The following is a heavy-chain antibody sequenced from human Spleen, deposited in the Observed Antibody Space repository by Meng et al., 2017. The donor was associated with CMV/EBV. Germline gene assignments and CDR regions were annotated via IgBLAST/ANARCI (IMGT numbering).Heavy chain of an antibody. Sequence: ASVKVSCKTSGYTLSDYYIQWVRKAPGQGLEWLGWINPKIGAANYAQRFRGRVTMTRDTSINTAYMELSSLRSDDSAIYYCARAFVYHMDVWGQGTTVTVSS. J-gene: IGHJ6*02. CDR3: ARAFVYHMDV. V-gene: IGHV1-2*02. D-gene: IGHD2-8*01. CDR2: INPKIGAA. CDR1: GYTLSDYY.